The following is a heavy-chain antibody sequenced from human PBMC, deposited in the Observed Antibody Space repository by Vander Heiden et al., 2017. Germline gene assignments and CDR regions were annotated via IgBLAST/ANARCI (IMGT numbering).Heavy chain of an antibody. CDR3: AIHSSGWYSVY. V-gene: IGHV3-23*01. CDR1: GFTFSSYV. Sequence: EVQLLESGGGLVQPGGSLRLSCAASGFTFSSYVMSWVRQAPGKGLEWVSSISGSGGSTYYADSVKGRFTISRDNSKNTLYMQMNRLRAEDTAVYYCAIHSSGWYSVYWGQGTLVTVYS. J-gene: IGHJ4*02. CDR2: ISGSGGST. D-gene: IGHD6-19*01.